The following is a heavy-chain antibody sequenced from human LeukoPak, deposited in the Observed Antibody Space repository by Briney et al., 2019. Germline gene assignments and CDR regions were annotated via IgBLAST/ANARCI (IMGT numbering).Heavy chain of an antibody. Sequence: CGPTLVNPTQTLTLTCTFSGFSLSTSGVGVGWIRQPPGKALEWLALIYWDDDKRYSPSLKSRLTITKDTSKNQVVLTMTNMDPVDTATYYCVHRSTYYYGSVSHNWFDPWGLGTLVTVSS. CDR3: VHRSTYYYGSVSHNWFDP. J-gene: IGHJ5*02. D-gene: IGHD3-10*01. V-gene: IGHV2-5*02. CDR1: GFSLSTSGVG. CDR2: IYWDDDK.